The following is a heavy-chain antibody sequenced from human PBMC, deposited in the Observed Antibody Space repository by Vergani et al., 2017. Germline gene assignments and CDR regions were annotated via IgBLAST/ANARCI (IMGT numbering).Heavy chain of an antibody. CDR1: GFSLSTSGVG. D-gene: IGHD2-2*01. Sequence: QITLKESGPTLVKPTQTLTLTCTFSGFSLSTSGVGVGWIRQPPGKALEWLALIYWDDDKRYSPSLKSRLTITKDTSKNQVVLTMTNMDPVDTATYYCAHRHVYCSSTSCFNNWFDPWGQGTLVTVSS. CDR3: AHRHVYCSSTSCFNNWFDP. V-gene: IGHV2-5*02. CDR2: IYWDDDK. J-gene: IGHJ5*02.